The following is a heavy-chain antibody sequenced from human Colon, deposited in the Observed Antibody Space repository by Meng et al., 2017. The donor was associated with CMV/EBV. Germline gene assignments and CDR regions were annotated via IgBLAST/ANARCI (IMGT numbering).Heavy chain of an antibody. CDR3: ARDSPHAWD. Sequence: VQLVGAGVGLVQPGGSLRLSCAASGFPGSSKYMSWVRQAPGKGLEWVSVIYIDDSTYYADSVEGRFTISRDNSRNTVYLQMNSLRAEDTAVYYCARDSPHAWDWGQGTLVTVSS. V-gene: IGHV3-53*01. J-gene: IGHJ4*02. CDR2: IYIDDST. D-gene: IGHD3-16*01. CDR1: GFPGSSKY.